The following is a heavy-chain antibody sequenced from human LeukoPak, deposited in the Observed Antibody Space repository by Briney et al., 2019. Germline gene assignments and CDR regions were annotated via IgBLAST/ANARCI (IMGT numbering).Heavy chain of an antibody. D-gene: IGHD2-2*01. J-gene: IGHJ4*02. CDR3: ATVVGGVTCDY. CDR2: IKPDSGGT. CDR1: GYRFTGHY. Sequence: ASVKVSCKASGYRFTGHYMHWVRQAPGQGLEWMGWIKPDSGGTSYAKKFQGRVTMTRDTSISTAYLELSSLRSDDAAVYYCATVVGGVTCDYWGQGTLVTVSS. V-gene: IGHV1-2*02.